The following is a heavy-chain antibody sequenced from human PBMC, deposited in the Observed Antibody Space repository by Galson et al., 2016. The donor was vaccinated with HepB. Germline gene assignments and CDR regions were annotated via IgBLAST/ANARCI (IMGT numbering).Heavy chain of an antibody. CDR2: IWFGASNK. CDR3: ARQNRRTTVTSPLDC. CDR1: GFTFSNYG. V-gene: IGHV3-33*01. D-gene: IGHD4-17*01. Sequence: SLRLSCAASGFTFSNYGMEWVRQAPGKGLEWVAIIWFGASNKYYGDSVKGRFTISRDNSKNTLYLQMNSLRAEDTAFYYCARQNRRTTVTSPLDCWGQGTLVTVSS. J-gene: IGHJ4*02.